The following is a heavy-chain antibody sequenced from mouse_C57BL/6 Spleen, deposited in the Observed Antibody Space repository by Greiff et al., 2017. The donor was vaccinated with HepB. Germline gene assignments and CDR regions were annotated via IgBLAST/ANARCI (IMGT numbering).Heavy chain of an antibody. Sequence: VQLQQSGAELVRPGASVTLSCKASGYTFTDYEMHWVKQTPVHGLEWIGAIDPETGGTAYNQKFKGKAILTADKSSSTAYMELRSLTSEDSAVYYCTRVSGDYGNYDWFAYWGQGTLVTVSA. V-gene: IGHV1-15*01. D-gene: IGHD2-1*01. CDR2: IDPETGGT. CDR1: GYTFTDYE. CDR3: TRVSGDYGNYDWFAY. J-gene: IGHJ3*01.